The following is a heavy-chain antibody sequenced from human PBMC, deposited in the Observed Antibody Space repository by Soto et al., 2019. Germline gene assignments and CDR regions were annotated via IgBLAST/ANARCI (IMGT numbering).Heavy chain of an antibody. V-gene: IGHV1-46*01. J-gene: IGHJ5*02. D-gene: IGHD3-16*01. CDR1: GYTFTSYY. CDR2: INPSGGST. CDR3: ARDWGYPESWFDP. Sequence: ASVKVSCKASGYTFTSYYMHWLRQSPGQGLEWMGIINPSGGSTSYAQKFQGRVTMTRDTSTSTVYMELSSLRSEDTAVYYCARDWGYPESWFDPWGQGTLVTVSS.